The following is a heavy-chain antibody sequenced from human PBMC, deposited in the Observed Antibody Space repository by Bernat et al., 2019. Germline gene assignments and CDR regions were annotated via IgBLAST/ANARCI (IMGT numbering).Heavy chain of an antibody. Sequence: EVQLVQSGAEVKKPGESLRISCKGSGYSFTSYWISWVRQMPGKGLEWMGRIDPSDSYTNYSPSFQGHVTISADKSISTAYLQWSSLKASDTAMYYCARHGGGDIVVVPAADTFDYRGQGTLVTVSS. J-gene: IGHJ4*02. CDR3: ARHGGGDIVVVPAADTFDY. CDR2: IDPSDSYT. V-gene: IGHV5-10-1*03. CDR1: GYSFTSYW. D-gene: IGHD2-2*01.